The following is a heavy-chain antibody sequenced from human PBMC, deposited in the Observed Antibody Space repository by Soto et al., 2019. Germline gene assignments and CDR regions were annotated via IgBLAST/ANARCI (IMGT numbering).Heavy chain of an antibody. CDR2: ISSSSSYI. CDR1: GFTFSSYS. D-gene: IGHD5-18*01. Sequence: EVQLVESGGGLVKPGGSLRLSCAASGFTFSSYSMNWVRQAPGKGLEWVSSISSSSSYIYYADSVKGRFTISRDNAKNSLYLQMNSLRSEDTAVYYWARHQPGYSYGYALGYWGQGTLVTVSS. J-gene: IGHJ4*02. CDR3: ARHQPGYSYGYALGY. V-gene: IGHV3-21*01.